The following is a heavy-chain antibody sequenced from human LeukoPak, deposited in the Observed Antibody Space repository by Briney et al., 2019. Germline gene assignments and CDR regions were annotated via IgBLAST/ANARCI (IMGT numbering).Heavy chain of an antibody. D-gene: IGHD2-15*01. V-gene: IGHV3-53*01. CDR3: AKRTL. CDR2: IYSGGTT. J-gene: IGHJ4*02. CDR1: GFTVNSNY. Sequence: PGGSLRLSCAASGFTVNSNYMSWFRQAPGQGLEWVSIIYSGGTTHYADSVKGRFTISRDNTKNTLYLQMNSLRAEDTAVYYCAKRTLWGQGTLVTVSS.